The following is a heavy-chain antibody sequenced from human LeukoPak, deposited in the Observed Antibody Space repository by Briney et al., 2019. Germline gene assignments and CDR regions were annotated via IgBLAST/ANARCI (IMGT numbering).Heavy chain of an antibody. Sequence: ASVKVSCKASGYTFTSYAMNWVRQAPGQGLEWMGWINTNTGNPTYAQGFTGRFVFSLDTSVSTAYLQISSLKAEDTAVYYCARVYWQQLVNNWFDPWGQGTLVTVSS. CDR1: GYTFTSYA. J-gene: IGHJ5*02. CDR2: INTNTGNP. CDR3: ARVYWQQLVNNWFDP. D-gene: IGHD6-13*01. V-gene: IGHV7-4-1*02.